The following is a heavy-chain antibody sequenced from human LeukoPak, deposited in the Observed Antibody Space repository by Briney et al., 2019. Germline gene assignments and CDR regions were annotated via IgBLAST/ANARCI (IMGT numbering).Heavy chain of an antibody. CDR3: ARAEAYDAFDI. CDR1: GGSFSGYY. V-gene: IGHV4-34*09. Sequence: SETLSLTCAVYGGSFSGYYWSWIRQPPGKGLEWIGEINHSGSTNYNPSLKSRVTISVDTSKNQFSLKLSSVTAADTAVYYCARAEAYDAFDIWGQGTMVTVSS. D-gene: IGHD5-12*01. J-gene: IGHJ3*02. CDR2: INHSGST.